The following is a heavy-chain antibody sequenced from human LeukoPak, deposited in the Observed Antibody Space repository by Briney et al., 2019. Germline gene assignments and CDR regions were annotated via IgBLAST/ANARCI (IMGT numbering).Heavy chain of an antibody. J-gene: IGHJ4*02. CDR2: IYSCGST. CDR3: ARGGAARPDF. V-gene: IGHV3-66*01. Sequence: GGSLRLSCAASGFTVSSNYMSWVRQAPGKGLEWVSVIYSCGSTYYADSVKGRFTISRDNAKNSLYLQMNSLRVEDTAVYYCARGGAARPDFWGQGTLVTVSS. CDR1: GFTVSSNY. D-gene: IGHD6-6*01.